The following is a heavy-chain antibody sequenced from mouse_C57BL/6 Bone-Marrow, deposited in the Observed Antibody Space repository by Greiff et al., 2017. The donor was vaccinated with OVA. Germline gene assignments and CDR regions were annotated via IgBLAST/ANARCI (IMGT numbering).Heavy chain of an antibody. CDR3: TLVTTVVATKGY. V-gene: IGHV14-1*01. CDR1: GFNIKDYY. J-gene: IGHJ2*01. CDR2: IDPADGDT. D-gene: IGHD1-1*01. Sequence: VQLQQSGAELVRPGASVKLSCTASGFNIKDYYMHWVKQRPEQGLEWIGRIDPADGDTEYAPKFKGKATMTADTSSNTAYLQLSSLTSEDTAVYYCTLVTTVVATKGYWGQGTTLTVSS.